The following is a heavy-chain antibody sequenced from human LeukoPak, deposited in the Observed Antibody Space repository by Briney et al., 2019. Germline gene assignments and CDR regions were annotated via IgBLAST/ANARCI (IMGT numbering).Heavy chain of an antibody. D-gene: IGHD3-22*01. CDR2: IRGSGTIT. Sequence: GGSLRLSCAGSGFTFSNYAMSWIRQAPGKGLEWVSAIRGSGTITYYADSVKGRFTISRDNAKNSLFLQMNSLRAEDTAVYYCASRPYDNSGYYYVWGQGTLVTVSS. CDR1: GFTFSNYA. CDR3: ASRPYDNSGYYYV. J-gene: IGHJ4*02. V-gene: IGHV3-23*01.